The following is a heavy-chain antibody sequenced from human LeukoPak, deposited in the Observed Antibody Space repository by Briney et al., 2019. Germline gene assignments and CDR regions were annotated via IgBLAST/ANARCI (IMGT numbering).Heavy chain of an antibody. J-gene: IGHJ4*02. Sequence: SETLSLTCAVYGGSFSGYYWSWIRQPAGKGLEWIGRIYTSGSTNYTPSLKSRVTMSVDTSKNQFSLKLSSVTAADMAVYYCARWTTVTRAFDYWGQGTLVSVSS. D-gene: IGHD4-17*01. CDR1: GGSFSGYY. CDR3: ARWTTVTRAFDY. V-gene: IGHV4-59*10. CDR2: IYTSGST.